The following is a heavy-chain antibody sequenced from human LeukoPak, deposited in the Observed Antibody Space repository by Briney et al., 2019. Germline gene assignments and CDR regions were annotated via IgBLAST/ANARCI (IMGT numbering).Heavy chain of an antibody. Sequence: PGGSLRLSCAASGFTLSSYWMSWVRQAPGKGLEWVANIKQDGSEKYYVDSVKGRFTISRDNAKNSLYLQMNSLRAEDTAVYYCARELDSSGYYYSGAFDIWGQGTMVTVSS. D-gene: IGHD3-22*01. CDR2: IKQDGSEK. CDR3: ARELDSSGYYYSGAFDI. J-gene: IGHJ3*02. CDR1: GFTLSSYW. V-gene: IGHV3-7*01.